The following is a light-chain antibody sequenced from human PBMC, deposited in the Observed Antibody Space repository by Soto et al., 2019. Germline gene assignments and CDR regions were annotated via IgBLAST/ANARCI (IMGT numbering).Light chain of an antibody. Sequence: EIVMTQSPATLSLSPGDRATLSFRASQSVTSNLAWYQQKPGQAPRLLIYGASTRATGIPARFSGSGSGTEFTLTISSLQSEDFAVYFCQQYNNWPPITFGQGTRLEIK. J-gene: IGKJ5*01. CDR3: QQYNNWPPIT. V-gene: IGKV3-15*01. CDR2: GAS. CDR1: QSVTSN.